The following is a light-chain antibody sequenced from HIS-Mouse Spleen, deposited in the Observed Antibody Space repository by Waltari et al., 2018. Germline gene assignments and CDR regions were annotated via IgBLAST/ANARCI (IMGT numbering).Light chain of an antibody. Sequence: QSALTQPASVSGSPGQSIPIPCTGTSSAVGSYNLVSWSQQHPGKAPKLMIYEGSKRPSGVSNRFSGSKSGNTASLTISGLQAEDEADYYCCSYAGSSTWVFGGGTKLTVL. J-gene: IGLJ3*02. V-gene: IGLV2-23*01. CDR1: SSAVGSYNL. CDR3: CSYAGSSTWV. CDR2: EGS.